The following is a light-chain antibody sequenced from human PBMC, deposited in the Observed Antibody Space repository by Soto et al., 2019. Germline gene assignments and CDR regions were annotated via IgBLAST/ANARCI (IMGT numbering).Light chain of an antibody. CDR3: SSYTTMSSVV. CDR1: SSDVGVYNY. Sequence: QSALTQPASVSGSPGPSITISCTGTSSDVGVYNYVSWYQQHPGKAPRLMIYDVSNRPSGVSNRFSGSKSGNTASLTISGLQAEDEADYYWSSYTTMSSVVFGGGTKLTVL. V-gene: IGLV2-14*01. CDR2: DVS. J-gene: IGLJ2*01.